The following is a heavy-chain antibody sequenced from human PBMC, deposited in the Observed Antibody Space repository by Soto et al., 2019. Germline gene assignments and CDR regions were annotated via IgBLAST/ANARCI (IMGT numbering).Heavy chain of an antibody. D-gene: IGHD3-9*01. CDR3: AMGAIILCGHPLTDNGSFDL. CDR2: IIPIFGTA. J-gene: IGHJ2*01. Sequence: QVQLVQSGAEVKKPGSSVKVSCKASGGTFSSYAISWVRQAPGQGLEWMGGIIPIFGTANYAQKFQGRVTIGADESTDTAYMALSDMRCEDTAVYYCAMGAIILCGHPLTDNGSFDLWGRGTLVTVSS. V-gene: IGHV1-69*01. CDR1: GGTFSSYA.